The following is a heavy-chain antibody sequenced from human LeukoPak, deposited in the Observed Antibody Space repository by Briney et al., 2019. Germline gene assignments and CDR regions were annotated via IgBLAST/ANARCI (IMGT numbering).Heavy chain of an antibody. CDR3: ARGRQEVSMIVVVMTAVSYYLDV. Sequence: SETLSLTCAVYGGSFSGYYWTWIRQAPGKGLEWIGEINPSGRISYNPSLKSRLTISVDSSKNQFSLNLRSLTAADTAVYYCARGRQEVSMIVVVMTAVSYYLDVWGKGTTVTVS. CDR1: GGSFSGYY. CDR2: INPSGRI. J-gene: IGHJ6*03. D-gene: IGHD3-22*01. V-gene: IGHV4-34*01.